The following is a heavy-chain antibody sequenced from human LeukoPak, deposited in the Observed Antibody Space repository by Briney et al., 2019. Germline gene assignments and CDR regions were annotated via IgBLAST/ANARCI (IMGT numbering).Heavy chain of an antibody. V-gene: IGHV4-59*01. CDR2: IYYSGST. CDR1: GGSISSYY. J-gene: IGHJ3*02. D-gene: IGHD5-18*01. Sequence: SETLSLTCTVSGGSISSYYWSWIRQPPGKGLEWIGYIYYSGSTNYNPSLKSRVTISADTSKNQFSLKLSSVTAADTAVYYCARGSWIQLWLLGDDAFDIWGQGTMVTVSS. CDR3: ARGSWIQLWLLGDDAFDI.